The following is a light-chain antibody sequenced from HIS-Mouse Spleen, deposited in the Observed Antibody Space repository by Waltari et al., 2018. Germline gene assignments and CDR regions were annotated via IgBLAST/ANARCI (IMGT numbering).Light chain of an antibody. J-gene: IGLJ1*01. Sequence: QSALTQPPSASGSPGQSVTISCTGTSSDVGGYNCVSWYQQHPGKAPKLMIDEVSKRPSGVPDRFSGSKSGNTASLTVSGLQAEDEADYYCSSYAGSNNYVFGTGTKVTVL. CDR3: SSYAGSNNYV. V-gene: IGLV2-8*01. CDR1: SSDVGGYNC. CDR2: EVS.